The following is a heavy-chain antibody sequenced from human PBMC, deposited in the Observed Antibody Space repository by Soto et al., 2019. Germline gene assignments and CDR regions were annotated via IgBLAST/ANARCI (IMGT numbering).Heavy chain of an antibody. Sequence: PSEPLSLTCTVSCGSISSSSYYWGWIRQPPGKGLEWIGSIYYSGSTYYNPSLKSRVTISVDTSKNQFSLKLSSVTAADTGVYYCARLAAAASFDYWGQGRLVNVSS. CDR2: IYYSGST. V-gene: IGHV4-39*01. J-gene: IGHJ4*02. CDR1: CGSISSSSYY. D-gene: IGHD6-13*01. CDR3: ARLAAAASFDY.